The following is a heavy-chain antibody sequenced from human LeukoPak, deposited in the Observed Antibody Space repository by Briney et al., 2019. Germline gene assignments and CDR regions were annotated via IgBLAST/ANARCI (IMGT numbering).Heavy chain of an antibody. D-gene: IGHD1-7*01. V-gene: IGHV3-30-3*01. J-gene: IGHJ4*02. CDR1: GFTFSDYA. CDR2: ISKDGSDR. Sequence: GGSLRLSCAASGFTFSDYAMHWVRQAPGKGLEWVAVISKDGSDRYYPGSVRGRFTISRDNSKNTIYLQMDSLRAEDTAIYYCARDYWWNYDYWGQGTLVTVSS. CDR3: ARDYWWNYDY.